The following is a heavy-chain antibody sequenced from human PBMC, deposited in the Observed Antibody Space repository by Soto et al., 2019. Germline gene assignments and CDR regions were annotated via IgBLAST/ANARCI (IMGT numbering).Heavy chain of an antibody. Sequence: EVQLLESGGGLVQPGGSLRLSCAASGFTFSSYAMSWVRQAPGKGLEWVSAISGSGGSTYYADSVKGRFTISRDNSKNTLYLQMNSLRAEDTAVYYCAKDFPPRAYYYYGMDVWGQGTTVTVSS. CDR2: ISGSGGST. J-gene: IGHJ6*02. CDR3: AKDFPPRAYYYYGMDV. CDR1: GFTFSSYA. V-gene: IGHV3-23*01.